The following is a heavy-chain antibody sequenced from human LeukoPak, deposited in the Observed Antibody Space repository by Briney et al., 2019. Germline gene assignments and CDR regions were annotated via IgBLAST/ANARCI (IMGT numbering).Heavy chain of an antibody. V-gene: IGHV4-34*01. Sequence: PSETLSLTCAVYGGSFSGYYWSWIRQPPGKGLEWVGEINHSGSTNYNPSLKSRVTISVGTSKNQFSLKLSSVTAADTAVYYCARAPGAAIDWGQGTLVTVSS. D-gene: IGHD2-2*01. CDR3: ARAPGAAID. CDR2: INHSGST. J-gene: IGHJ4*02. CDR1: GGSFSGYY.